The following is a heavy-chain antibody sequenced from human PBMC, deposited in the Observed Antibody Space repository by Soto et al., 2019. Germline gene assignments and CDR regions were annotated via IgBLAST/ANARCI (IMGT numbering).Heavy chain of an antibody. D-gene: IGHD2-21*02. Sequence: QVQLVESGGGVVQPGRSLRLSCAASGFTFSSYGMHWVRQAPGKGLEWVAVISYDGSNKYYADSVKGRFTISRDNSKNTLYQQMNSLRAEDTAMYYCAKSTVAYCGGDCYSYYFDYWGQGTLVTVSS. CDR3: AKSTVAYCGGDCYSYYFDY. CDR2: ISYDGSNK. V-gene: IGHV3-30*18. CDR1: GFTFSSYG. J-gene: IGHJ4*01.